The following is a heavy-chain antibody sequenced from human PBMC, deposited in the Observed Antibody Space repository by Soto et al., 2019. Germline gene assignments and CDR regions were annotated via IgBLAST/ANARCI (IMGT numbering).Heavy chain of an antibody. CDR3: ARGHSGYEDVRQNFLY. Sequence: QVQLVPSGAEVRKPGSSVKVSCKASGGSFSTYSINWVRQAPGQGLEWMGGIIPLCATPNYAQTFQDRVTITADESPGTAYLELSSLRSDDTAVYYCARGHSGYEDVRQNFLYWGQVNLVTDSS. CDR2: IIPLCATP. V-gene: IGHV1-69*12. D-gene: IGHD5-12*01. CDR1: GGSFSTYS. J-gene: IGHJ1*01.